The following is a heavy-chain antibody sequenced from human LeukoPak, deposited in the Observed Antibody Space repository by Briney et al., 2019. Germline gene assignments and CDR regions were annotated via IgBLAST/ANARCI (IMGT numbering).Heavy chain of an antibody. CDR3: ARDGDTAMVIGLSAWFDP. J-gene: IGHJ5*02. CDR1: GFTFSSYE. D-gene: IGHD5-18*01. V-gene: IGHV3-48*03. Sequence: GGSLRLSCAASGFTFSSYEMNWVRQAPGKGLEWVSYISSSGSTIYYADSVKGRSTISRDNAKNSLYLQMNSLRAEDTAVYYCARDGDTAMVIGLSAWFDPWGQGTLVTVSS. CDR2: ISSSGSTI.